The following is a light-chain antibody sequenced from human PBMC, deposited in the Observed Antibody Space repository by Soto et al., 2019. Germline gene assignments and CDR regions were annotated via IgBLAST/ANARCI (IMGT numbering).Light chain of an antibody. Sequence: QSALTQPASVSGSPGQSITISCTGARTDVDGYAYVTWYQQHPGQAPKLMIYDVNNRPSGVSHRFSGSKSGDTASLTISGLQAEDDADYYCSSYTASAPFYIFGTGTKLTVL. CDR3: SSYTASAPFYI. CDR2: DVN. CDR1: RTDVDGYAY. J-gene: IGLJ1*01. V-gene: IGLV2-14*03.